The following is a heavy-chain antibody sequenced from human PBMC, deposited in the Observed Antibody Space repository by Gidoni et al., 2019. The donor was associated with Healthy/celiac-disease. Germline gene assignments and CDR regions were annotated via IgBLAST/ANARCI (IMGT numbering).Heavy chain of an antibody. CDR2: IYYSVST. Sequence: QVQLQESGPGLVQPSETLSLTCTVSVGSISSYYLSWIRQPPGKGLEWIGYIYYSVSTNYNPSLKSRVTISAETSKNQFSLKLSSVTAADTAVYYCARSPVYYDFWSGYYPGSNWFDPWGQGTLVTVSS. D-gene: IGHD3-3*01. J-gene: IGHJ5*02. CDR1: VGSISSYY. V-gene: IGHV4-59*01. CDR3: ARSPVYYDFWSGYYPGSNWFDP.